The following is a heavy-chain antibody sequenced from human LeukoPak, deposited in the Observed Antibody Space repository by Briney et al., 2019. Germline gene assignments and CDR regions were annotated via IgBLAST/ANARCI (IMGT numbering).Heavy chain of an antibody. Sequence: ASVKVSCKASGYTFTSSFIHWVRQAPGQGLEWMGIINPTGGSTTYAQKFQGRVTMTRDTSTSTVYMELSSLRSDDTAVYYCARTAARRFDYWGQGTLVTVSS. V-gene: IGHV1-46*01. CDR2: INPTGGST. J-gene: IGHJ4*02. D-gene: IGHD6-6*01. CDR3: ARTAARRFDY. CDR1: GYTFTSSF.